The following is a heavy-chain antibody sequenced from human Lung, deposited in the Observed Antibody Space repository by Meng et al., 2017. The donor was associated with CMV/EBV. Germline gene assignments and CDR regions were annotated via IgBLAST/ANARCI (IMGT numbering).Heavy chain of an antibody. V-gene: IGHV3-21*01. J-gene: IGHJ4*02. CDR3: ARVRQGVADHYFDY. CDR1: GITLSTYS. CDR2: ISRSGSYE. D-gene: IGHD2-21*01. Sequence: GESXKISCAASGITLSTYSMSWVRQAPGKGLEWVSSISRSGSYEYYADSVKGRFAISRDNAKNSLYLQMNSLRVEDTAVYYCARVRQGVADHYFDYWGQGXLVAVSS.